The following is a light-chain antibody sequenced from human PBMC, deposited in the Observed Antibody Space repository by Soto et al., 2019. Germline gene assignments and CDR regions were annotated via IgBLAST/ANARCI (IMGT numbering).Light chain of an antibody. CDR3: QVWDSSSDHRVV. CDR1: NIAIKS. J-gene: IGLJ2*01. Sequence: SYELTPAPSVSVAPGQTARITCGGNNIAIKSVHWYQQKPGQAPLLVVYDDGDRPSGIPERFSGSNSGNTATLTITRVEAGDEADYHCQVWDSSSDHRVVFGGGTKITVL. V-gene: IGLV3-21*02. CDR2: DDG.